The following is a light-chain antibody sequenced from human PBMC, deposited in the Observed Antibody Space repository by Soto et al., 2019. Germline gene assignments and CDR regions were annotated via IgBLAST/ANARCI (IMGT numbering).Light chain of an antibody. Sequence: QSVLTQPPSVSGAPGQRVTISCTGSSSNIGAGYDVHWYQQLPGTDARLLIFINTNRPSGVPDRFSGSKSGTSASLAIAGLQAEDEADYYCQSYDSSLSGYVFGTGTKVTVL. CDR3: QSYDSSLSGYV. J-gene: IGLJ1*01. V-gene: IGLV1-40*01. CDR2: INT. CDR1: SSNIGAGYD.